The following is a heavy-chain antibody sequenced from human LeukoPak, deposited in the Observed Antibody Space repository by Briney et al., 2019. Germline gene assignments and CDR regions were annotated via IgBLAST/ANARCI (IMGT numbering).Heavy chain of an antibody. Sequence: SQTLSLTCAISGDSVSSNSAAWNWIRQSPSRGLEWLVRTYYRAKWYNDYAVSVKSRITINPDTSKNQFSLQLNSVTPEDTAVYYCARGEASSSGKWGYYYYTDVWGKGTTVTASS. V-gene: IGHV6-1*01. CDR3: ARGEASSSGKWGYYYYTDV. CDR1: GDSVSSNSAA. J-gene: IGHJ6*03. D-gene: IGHD6-6*01. CDR2: TYYRAKWYN.